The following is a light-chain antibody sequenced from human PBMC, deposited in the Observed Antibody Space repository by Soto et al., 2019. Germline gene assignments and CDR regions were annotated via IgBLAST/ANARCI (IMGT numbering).Light chain of an antibody. CDR1: SIDVGAYNY. J-gene: IGLJ3*02. CDR2: EVG. V-gene: IGLV2-14*01. CDR3: SSYTVINTAV. Sequence: QSALTQFASVSGSPGQSITISCTGTSIDVGAYNYVSWYQQHPDKAPKLLIYEVGNRPSGVSFRFSGSKSGNTASLTISGLQAEDEADYYCSSYTVINTAVFGGGTQLTVL.